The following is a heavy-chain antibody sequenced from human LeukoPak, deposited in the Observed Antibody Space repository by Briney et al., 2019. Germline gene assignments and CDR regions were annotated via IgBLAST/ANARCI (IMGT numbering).Heavy chain of an antibody. Sequence: SVKISCKASGGTFSSYAISWVRQAPGQGLEWMGGIIPIFGTANYAQKFQGRVTITADESTSTAYMELSSLRSEDTAVYYCARWVRAKANYFDYWGQGTLVTVSS. CDR3: ARWVRAKANYFDY. CDR1: GGTFSSYA. D-gene: IGHD1-26*01. J-gene: IGHJ4*02. V-gene: IGHV1-69*13. CDR2: IIPIFGTA.